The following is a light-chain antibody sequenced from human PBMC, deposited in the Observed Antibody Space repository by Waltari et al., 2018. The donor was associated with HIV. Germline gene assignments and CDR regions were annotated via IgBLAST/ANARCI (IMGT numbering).Light chain of an antibody. V-gene: IGLV2-14*01. CDR3: SSYTRRGTVV. Sequence: QSALTQPASVSGSPGQSIVLPCTGSSSDIGSYAYVSWYQQYPGQAPKALIYEVTSRPSGTSSRFSGSKSATTAFLAISKLQTDDEADYFCSSYTRRGTVVFGGGTRLTVL. J-gene: IGLJ2*01. CDR1: SSDIGSYAY. CDR2: EVT.